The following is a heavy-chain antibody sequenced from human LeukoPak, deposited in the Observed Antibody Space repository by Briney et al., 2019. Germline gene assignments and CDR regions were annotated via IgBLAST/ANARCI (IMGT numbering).Heavy chain of an antibody. Sequence: SETLSLTCAVYGGSFSGYYWSWIRQPPGKGLEWIGEINHSGSTNYNPSLKSRVTISVDTSKNQFSLKLSSVTAADTAVYYCARSDPDYGDYHFDYWGQGTLVTVSS. CDR1: GGSFSGYY. CDR2: INHSGST. J-gene: IGHJ4*02. V-gene: IGHV4-34*01. CDR3: ARSDPDYGDYHFDY. D-gene: IGHD4-17*01.